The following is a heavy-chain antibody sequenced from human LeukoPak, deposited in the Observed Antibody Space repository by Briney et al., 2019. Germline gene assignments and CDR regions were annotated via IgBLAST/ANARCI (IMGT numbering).Heavy chain of an antibody. Sequence: PGGSLRLSCAASGFTFSSYGMHWVRQAPGKGLEWVAFIRYDGSNKYYADSVKGRFTISRDNSKNTLYLQMNSLRAEDTAVYYCEKDQVGATMYFDYWGQGTLVTVSS. J-gene: IGHJ4*02. CDR3: EKDQVGATMYFDY. V-gene: IGHV3-30*02. CDR2: IRYDGSNK. D-gene: IGHD1-26*01. CDR1: GFTFSSYG.